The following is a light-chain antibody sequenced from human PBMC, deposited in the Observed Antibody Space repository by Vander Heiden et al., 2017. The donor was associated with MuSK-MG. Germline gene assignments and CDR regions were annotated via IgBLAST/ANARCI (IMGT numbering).Light chain of an antibody. CDR3: QQLNSYPRT. CDR1: QGISSY. V-gene: IGKV1-9*01. J-gene: IGKJ5*01. CDR2: AAS. Sequence: DIQMTPSPSLLSASVGDRVTITCRASQGISSYLAWYQQKPGKAPKLLIYAASTLQSGVPSRFSGSGSGTEFTLTISSLQPEDFATYYCQQLNSYPRTFGQGTRLEIK.